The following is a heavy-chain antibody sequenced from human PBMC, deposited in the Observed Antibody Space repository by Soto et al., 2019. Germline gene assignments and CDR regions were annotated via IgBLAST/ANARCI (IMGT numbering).Heavy chain of an antibody. Sequence: PGGSLRLSCAASGFTFSSYAMHWVRQAPGKGLEWVAVISYDGSNKYYADSVKGRFTISRDNSKNTLYLQMNSLRAEDTAVYYCARSHGGYQLLDNYYYYGMDVWGQGTTVTVSS. V-gene: IGHV3-30-3*01. D-gene: IGHD2-2*01. CDR3: ARSHGGYQLLDNYYYYGMDV. CDR2: ISYDGSNK. CDR1: GFTFSSYA. J-gene: IGHJ6*02.